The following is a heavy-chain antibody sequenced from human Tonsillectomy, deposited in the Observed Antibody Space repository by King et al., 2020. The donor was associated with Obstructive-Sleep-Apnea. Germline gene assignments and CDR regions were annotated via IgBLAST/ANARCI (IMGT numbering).Heavy chain of an antibody. V-gene: IGHV2-5*02. CDR2: IYWDDYK. J-gene: IGHJ6*02. Sequence: TLKESGPTLVKPTQTLTLTCTFSGFSLSSSGVGVGWIRQPPGKALEWLALIYWDDYKRYSPSLKSRVTITKDTSKNQVVLTMTNMDPVDTATYYCAHSRFSSSLWGMDVWGQGTTVTVSS. CDR3: AHSRFSSSLWGMDV. CDR1: GFSLSSSGVG. D-gene: IGHD6-13*01.